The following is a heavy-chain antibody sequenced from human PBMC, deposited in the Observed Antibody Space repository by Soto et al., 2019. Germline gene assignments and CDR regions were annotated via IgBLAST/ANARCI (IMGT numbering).Heavy chain of an antibody. CDR2: IYWDDDK. V-gene: IGHV2-5*02. D-gene: IGHD6-13*01. CDR1: GFSLSTSGVG. Sequence: SGPTLVNPTQTLTLTCTFSGFSLSTSGVGVGWIRQPPGKALEWLALIYWDDDKSYSTSLKSWLTITKDTSKNQVVLTMTNMDPVDTATYYCAHRRPHSSSWYLAWFDPWGQGTLVTVSS. J-gene: IGHJ5*02. CDR3: AHRRPHSSSWYLAWFDP.